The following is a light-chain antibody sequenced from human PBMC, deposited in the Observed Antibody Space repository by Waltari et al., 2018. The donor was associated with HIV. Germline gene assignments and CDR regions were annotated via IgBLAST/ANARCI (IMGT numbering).Light chain of an antibody. CDR3: CSYAGSSTHV. V-gene: IGLV2-23*02. Sequence: QSALTQPASVSGSPGQPIPISCLGTSSDVGNHTVVSWYQQHPGKAPKLMIYEVSKRPSGVSNRFSGSKSGNTASLTIAGLQAEDEADYYCCSYAGSSTHVFGTGTKVTVL. J-gene: IGLJ1*01. CDR2: EVS. CDR1: SSDVGNHTV.